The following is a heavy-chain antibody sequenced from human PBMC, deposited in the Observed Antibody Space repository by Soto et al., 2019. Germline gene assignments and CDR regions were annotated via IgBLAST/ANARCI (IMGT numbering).Heavy chain of an antibody. D-gene: IGHD1-7*01. CDR3: AGTTSHHWLYMDV. CDR1: WDSVSSISAA. CDR2: TYYRSRWYN. J-gene: IGHJ6*03. V-gene: IGHV6-1*01. Sequence: SQTLSLTCVISWDSVSSISAAGNWIRLSPSRGLEWLARTYYRSRWYNDYAVSVRSRITVNPDTPKNQFSLQLTSVTPEDTAVYYCAGTTSHHWLYMDVWGKGATVTVSS.